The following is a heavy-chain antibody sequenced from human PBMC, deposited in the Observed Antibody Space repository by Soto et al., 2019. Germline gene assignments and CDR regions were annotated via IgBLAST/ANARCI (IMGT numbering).Heavy chain of an antibody. J-gene: IGHJ4*02. CDR2: ISSTTNYI. CDR1: GFTFTRYS. Sequence: PGGSVRLSCAASGFTFTRYSMNWVRQAPGKGLEWVSSISSTTNYIYYGDSMKGRFTISRDNAKNSLYLEMNSLRAEDTAVYYCARESEDLTSNFDYWGQGTLVTVS. CDR3: ARESEDLTSNFDY. V-gene: IGHV3-21*06.